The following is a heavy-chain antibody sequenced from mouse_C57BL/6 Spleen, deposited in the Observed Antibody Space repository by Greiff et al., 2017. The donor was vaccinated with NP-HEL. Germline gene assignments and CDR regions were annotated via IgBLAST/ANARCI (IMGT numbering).Heavy chain of an antibody. CDR1: GYSITSGYY. D-gene: IGHD2-3*01. Sequence: EVQLVESGPGLVKPSQSLSLTCSVTGYSITSGYYWNWIRQFPGNKLEWMGYISYDGSNNYNPSLKNRISITRDTSKNQFFLKLNSVTTEDTATYYCAREGYDGYCDYWGQGTTLTVSS. CDR2: ISYDGSN. J-gene: IGHJ2*01. CDR3: AREGYDGYCDY. V-gene: IGHV3-6*01.